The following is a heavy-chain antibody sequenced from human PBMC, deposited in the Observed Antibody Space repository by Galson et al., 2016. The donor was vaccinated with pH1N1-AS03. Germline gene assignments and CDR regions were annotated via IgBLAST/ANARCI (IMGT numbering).Heavy chain of an antibody. CDR2: IYNDDTT. V-gene: IGHV3-53*01. Sequence: SLRLSCAASGFTVSNSYLSWVRQAPGKGLEWVSIIYNDDTTYYADSLKGRFTISRDNSKNTLYLQMNSLSAEDTAVYYCARWSRGGNFASLDPWGQGTLVTVSS. D-gene: IGHD4-23*01. CDR3: ARWSRGGNFASLDP. CDR1: GFTVSNSY. J-gene: IGHJ5*02.